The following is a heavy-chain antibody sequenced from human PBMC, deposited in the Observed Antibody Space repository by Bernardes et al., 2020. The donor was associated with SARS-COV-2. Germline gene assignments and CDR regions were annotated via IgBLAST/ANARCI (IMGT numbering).Heavy chain of an antibody. V-gene: IGHV3-7*03. CDR1: GFTFRNYC. CDR3: ARDRHYGATSSHYYYYGLDA. Sequence: GGSLRLSCAASGFTFRNYCMTWVRQAPGKGLEWVATIKQDGSAKSYVASVKGRFTISKDNAKNSLYLQMNSLRAEDTAVYYCARDRHYGATSSHYYYYGLDAWGQGTTVTVSS. D-gene: IGHD3-10*01. CDR2: IKQDGSAK. J-gene: IGHJ6*02.